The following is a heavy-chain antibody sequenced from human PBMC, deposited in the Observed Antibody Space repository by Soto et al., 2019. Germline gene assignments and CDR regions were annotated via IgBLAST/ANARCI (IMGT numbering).Heavy chain of an antibody. CDR1: GGSISSSSYY. V-gene: IGHV4-39*01. CDR2: IYYSGST. D-gene: IGHD6-19*01. Sequence: SETLSLTCTVSGGSISSSSYYWGWIRQPPGKGLEWIGSIYYSGSTYYNPSLKSRVTISVDTSKTQFSLKLSSVTAADTALYYCASTRAVWFYPWGQGTLVPVSS. J-gene: IGHJ5*02. CDR3: ASTRAVWFYP.